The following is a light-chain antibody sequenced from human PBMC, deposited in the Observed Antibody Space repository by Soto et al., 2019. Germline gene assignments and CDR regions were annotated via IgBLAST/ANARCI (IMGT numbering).Light chain of an antibody. Sequence: QSVLTQPPSVSGAPGQRVTISCTGSSSNIGARYDVHWYQQLPGAAPKLLIYGNTNRPSGVPDRFSGSKSGTSASLAITGLQAEDEADYYCQSYDSSLSAHVVFGGGTQLTVL. CDR2: GNT. CDR3: QSYDSSLSAHVV. J-gene: IGLJ2*01. V-gene: IGLV1-40*01. CDR1: SSNIGARYD.